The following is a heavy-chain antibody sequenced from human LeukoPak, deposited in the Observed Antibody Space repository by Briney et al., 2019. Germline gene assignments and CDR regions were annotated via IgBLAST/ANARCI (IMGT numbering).Heavy chain of an antibody. Sequence: QTGGSLRLSCLASGFTFSSYAMSWVRQAPGKGLEWVSAISGGGGSTYYADSVKGRFTISRDNSKNTLYLQMNSLRAEDTAVYYCANGALRWLQSGRYFDYWGQGTLVTVSS. D-gene: IGHD5-24*01. CDR3: ANGALRWLQSGRYFDY. CDR2: ISGGGGST. J-gene: IGHJ4*02. V-gene: IGHV3-23*01. CDR1: GFTFSSYA.